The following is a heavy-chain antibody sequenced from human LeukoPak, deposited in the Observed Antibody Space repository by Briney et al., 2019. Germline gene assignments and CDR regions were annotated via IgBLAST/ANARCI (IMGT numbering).Heavy chain of an antibody. CDR1: GGSISSYY. Sequence: SETLSLTCTVSGGSISSYYWSWIRQPPGKGLDWIGYIYYNGRANYNPSLKSRVTISVDTSKNQFSLKLSSVTAADAAVYFCARGYCSGTRCFDYWGQGTLVTGSS. D-gene: IGHD2-2*01. V-gene: IGHV4-59*01. CDR3: ARGYCSGTRCFDY. J-gene: IGHJ4*02. CDR2: IYYNGRA.